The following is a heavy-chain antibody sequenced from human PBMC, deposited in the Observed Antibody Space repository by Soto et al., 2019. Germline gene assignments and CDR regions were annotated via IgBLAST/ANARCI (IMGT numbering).Heavy chain of an antibody. J-gene: IGHJ6*01. CDR2: INPNGGGT. Sequence: QVQLVQSGAEVKKPGASVKVSCKASGYTFTGYYMHWVRQAPGQGLEWMGWINPNGGGTNSAQKFQGWVTMTRDTSISTAYMELSRLRSDETAVYYCARGAGIAAASPYYYYGMDVW. D-gene: IGHD6-13*01. V-gene: IGHV1-2*04. CDR3: ARGAGIAAASPYYYYGMDV. CDR1: GYTFTGYY.